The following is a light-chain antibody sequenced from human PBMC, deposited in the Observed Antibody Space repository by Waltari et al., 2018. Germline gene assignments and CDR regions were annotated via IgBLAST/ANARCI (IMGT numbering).Light chain of an antibody. CDR1: QSITSRY. Sequence: VLTQSPGPLSLSPGDRVTLSCRASQSITSRYFAWYQQKPGQAPSLLIYGSSSRAAGIPARFSGSGSWTEFTLTISRLEAEDSAVYYCQQYGSSIMYTFGQGTKLEIK. CDR2: GSS. CDR3: QQYGSSIMYT. J-gene: IGKJ2*01. V-gene: IGKV3-20*01.